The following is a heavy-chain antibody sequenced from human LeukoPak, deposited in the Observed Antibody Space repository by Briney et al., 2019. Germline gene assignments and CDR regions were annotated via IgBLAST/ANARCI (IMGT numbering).Heavy chain of an antibody. Sequence: GGSLRLSCAASGFTFDNYAMHWVRQAPGKGLEWVSGISWNSGSIGYADSVKGRFTISRDNAKNSLYLQMNSLRAEDMALYYCAKDFRRYGGNSGDAFDIWGQGTMVTVSS. CDR1: GFTFDNYA. D-gene: IGHD4-23*01. J-gene: IGHJ3*02. CDR2: ISWNSGSI. CDR3: AKDFRRYGGNSGDAFDI. V-gene: IGHV3-9*03.